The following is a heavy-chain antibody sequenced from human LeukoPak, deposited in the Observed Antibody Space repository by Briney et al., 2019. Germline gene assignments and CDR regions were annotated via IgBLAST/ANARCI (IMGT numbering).Heavy chain of an antibody. D-gene: IGHD2-21*02. CDR2: INPKGGGI. V-gene: IGHV1-2*02. CDR1: GYSFTDYC. CDR3: ARDTCDGGDCFNWFDP. Sequence: ASVKVSCKASGYSFTDYCIHWARQAPGQGLEWMGWINPKGGGINYAPEFQGRVTMTRDTSITTAYMELSSLRSDDTAMYYCARDTCDGGDCFNWFDPWGQGTLVTVSS. J-gene: IGHJ5*02.